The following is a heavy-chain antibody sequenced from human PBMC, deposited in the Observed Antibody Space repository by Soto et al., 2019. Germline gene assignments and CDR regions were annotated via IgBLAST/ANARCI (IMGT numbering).Heavy chain of an antibody. D-gene: IGHD2-15*01. CDR3: AVPTGGGYFQH. CDR2: ISYDGSNK. CDR1: GFTFSSYG. J-gene: IGHJ1*01. V-gene: IGHV3-30*03. Sequence: QVQLVESGGGVVQPGRSLRLSCAASGFTFSSYGMHWVRQAPGKGLEWVAVISYDGSNKYYADSVKGRFTISRDNSKNTLYLQMNSLRAEETAVYYSAVPTGGGYFQHWGQGTLVTVSS.